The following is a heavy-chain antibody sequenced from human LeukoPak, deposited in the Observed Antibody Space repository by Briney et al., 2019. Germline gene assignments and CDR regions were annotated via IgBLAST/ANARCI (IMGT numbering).Heavy chain of an antibody. V-gene: IGHV4-59*01. CDR3: ARDPYSSGSGDV. J-gene: IGHJ6*04. CDR2: IYYSGST. Sequence: SETLSLTCTVSGGSISSYYWSWIRQPPGKGLEWIGYIYYSGSTYYNPSLKSRVTISVGTSKNQFSLKLSSVTAADTAVYYCARDPYSSGSGDVWGKGTTVTISS. D-gene: IGHD6-19*01. CDR1: GGSISSYY.